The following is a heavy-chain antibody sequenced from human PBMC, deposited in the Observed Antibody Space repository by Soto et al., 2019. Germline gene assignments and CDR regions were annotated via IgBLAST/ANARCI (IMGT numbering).Heavy chain of an antibody. D-gene: IGHD3-22*01. V-gene: IGHV3-30-3*01. CDR1: GFTFNSHA. Sequence: QVQLVESGGGVVQPGRSLRLSCAAAGFTFNSHAMYWVRQAPGKGLEWVAVLSRDGSNTYYADSVKGRFTISRDNSKNTLFLQMNSLRVGDTAIYYCARVAIVVPDYWGQGTLVTVSS. J-gene: IGHJ4*02. CDR3: ARVAIVVPDY. CDR2: LSRDGSNT.